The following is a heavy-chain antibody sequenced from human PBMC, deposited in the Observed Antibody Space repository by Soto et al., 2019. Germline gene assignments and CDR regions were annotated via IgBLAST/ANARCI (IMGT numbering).Heavy chain of an antibody. CDR1: GYTFTSYY. D-gene: IGHD6-13*01. Sequence: ASVKVSCKASGYTFTSYYMHWVRQAPGQGLEWMGIINPSDGSTSYAQKFQGRVTMTRDTSTSTAYMELRSLRSDDTAVYYCAREVGYSSSWHEVDYWGQGTLVTVSS. J-gene: IGHJ4*02. CDR3: AREVGYSSSWHEVDY. CDR2: INPSDGST. V-gene: IGHV1-46*01.